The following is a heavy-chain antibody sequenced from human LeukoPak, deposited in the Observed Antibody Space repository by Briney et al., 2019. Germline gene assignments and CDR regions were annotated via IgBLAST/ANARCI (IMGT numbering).Heavy chain of an antibody. CDR2: ISGSGGST. Sequence: PGGSLRLSCAASGFTFSSYAMSWVRQAPGKGLEWVSAISGSGGSTYYADSVKGRFTISSDNPRDTLYLQMNSLRAEDTAVYYCAKGYYDYVWGSYYFDYWGQGTLVTVSS. CDR3: AKGYYDYVWGSYYFDY. V-gene: IGHV3-23*01. CDR1: GFTFSSYA. J-gene: IGHJ4*02. D-gene: IGHD3-16*01.